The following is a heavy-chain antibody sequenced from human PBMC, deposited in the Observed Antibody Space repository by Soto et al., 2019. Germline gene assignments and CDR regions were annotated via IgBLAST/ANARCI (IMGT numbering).Heavy chain of an antibody. D-gene: IGHD6-19*01. CDR2: INSDGSST. CDR1: GFTFSSYW. CDR3: ARVPYSSGYPGYYYYGMDV. Sequence: TVGSLRLSCAASGFTFSSYWMHWVRQAPGKGLVWVSRINSDGSSTSYADSVKGRFTISRDNAKNTLYLQMNSLRAEDTAVYYCARVPYSSGYPGYYYYGMDVWGQGTTVTVSS. V-gene: IGHV3-74*01. J-gene: IGHJ6*02.